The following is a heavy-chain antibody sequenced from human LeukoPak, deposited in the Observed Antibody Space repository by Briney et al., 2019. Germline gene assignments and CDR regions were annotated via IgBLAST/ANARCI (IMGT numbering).Heavy chain of an antibody. Sequence: SETLSLTCTVSGGSISSYYWSWIRQPPGKGLEWIGYIYDSGSTNYNPSLKSRVTISVDTSKNQFSLKLSSVTAADTAVYYCARDRIAAAAPTLLDAFDIWGQGTMVTVSS. D-gene: IGHD6-13*01. V-gene: IGHV4-59*12. CDR3: ARDRIAAAAPTLLDAFDI. CDR1: GGSISSYY. J-gene: IGHJ3*02. CDR2: IYDSGST.